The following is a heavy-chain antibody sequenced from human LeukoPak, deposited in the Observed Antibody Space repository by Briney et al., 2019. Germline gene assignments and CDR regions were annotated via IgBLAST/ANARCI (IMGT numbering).Heavy chain of an antibody. J-gene: IGHJ6*02. CDR1: GYSFTSYW. CDR2: IYPGDPDT. V-gene: IGHV5-51*01. Sequence: GESLKISCKGSGYSFTSYWIGWVRQMPGKGLEWMGIIYPGDPDTRYSPSFQGQVTISADKSISTAYLQWGSLKASDTAMYYCARHHCSSTSCYPPYYYYGMDVWGQGTTVTVSS. CDR3: ARHHCSSTSCYPPYYYYGMDV. D-gene: IGHD2-2*01.